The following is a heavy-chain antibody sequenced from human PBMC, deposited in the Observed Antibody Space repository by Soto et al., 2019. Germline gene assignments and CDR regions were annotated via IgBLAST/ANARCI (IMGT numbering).Heavy chain of an antibody. CDR1: GGSISSYY. J-gene: IGHJ1*01. Sequence: PSETLSLTCTVSGGSISSYYWSWIRQPPGKGLEWIGYIYYSGSTNYNPSLKSRVTISVDTSKNQFSLKLSSVTAADTAVYYCATLRYFDWTNPGYFQHWGQGTLVTVSS. CDR2: IYYSGST. D-gene: IGHD3-9*01. CDR3: ATLRYFDWTNPGYFQH. V-gene: IGHV4-59*01.